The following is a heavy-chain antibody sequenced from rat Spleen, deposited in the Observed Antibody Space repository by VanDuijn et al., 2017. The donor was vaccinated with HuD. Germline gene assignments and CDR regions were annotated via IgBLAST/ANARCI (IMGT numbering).Heavy chain of an antibody. CDR1: GFTFSDYY. CDR3: ARSMDA. V-gene: IGHV5-25*01. J-gene: IGHJ4*01. CDR2: ISIRGGST. Sequence: EVQLVASDGGLVQPGRSLKLYCAASGFTFSDYYMAWVRPAPPKGLEWVACISIRGGSTYYRDSVKGRFTISRDNAKSTLYLQMVSLRSEDTATYYCARSMDAWGQGASVTVSS.